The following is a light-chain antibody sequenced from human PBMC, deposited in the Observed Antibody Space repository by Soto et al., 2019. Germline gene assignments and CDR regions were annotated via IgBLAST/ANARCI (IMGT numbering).Light chain of an antibody. CDR2: GAS. J-gene: IGKJ4*01. Sequence: EIVMTQSPATLSVSPGERATLSCRASQSVSSNLAWYQQKPGQAPSLLIYGASTRATGTPARFSGSGSGTEFTLTLSSLQSGDFAVYYCQQYIRWPLTFGGGTKVEIK. V-gene: IGKV3-15*01. CDR3: QQYIRWPLT. CDR1: QSVSSN.